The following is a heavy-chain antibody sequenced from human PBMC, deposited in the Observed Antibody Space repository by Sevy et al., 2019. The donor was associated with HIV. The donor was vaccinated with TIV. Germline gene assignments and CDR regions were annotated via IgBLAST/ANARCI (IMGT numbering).Heavy chain of an antibody. CDR2: IYYNGST. CDR3: ARGRGFGVVIPSPFDY. Sequence: SETLSLTCTVSGGSIRSYYGSWIRRPPGKGLEWIGYIYYNGSTNYNPSLRSRVTISVDTSKNQFSLKLSSVTAADTAVYYCARGRGFGVVIPSPFDYWGQGTLVTVSS. CDR1: GGSIRSYY. J-gene: IGHJ4*02. V-gene: IGHV4-59*01. D-gene: IGHD3-3*01.